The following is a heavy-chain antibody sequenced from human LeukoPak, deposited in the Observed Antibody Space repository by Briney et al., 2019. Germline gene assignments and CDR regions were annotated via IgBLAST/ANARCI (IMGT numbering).Heavy chain of an antibody. D-gene: IGHD1-26*01. CDR3: VRGLSGSYSFDS. V-gene: IGHV3-64D*09. CDR1: GFIFINFV. J-gene: IGHJ4*02. Sequence: GGFLRLSCSASGFIFINFVMHWVRQAPGKGLEHVSFISRSGVVASYADSVRGRFTISRDNSKNTVSLQMSSLRAEDTAMYYCVRGLSGSYSFDSWGRGTLVTVSS. CDR2: ISRSGVVA.